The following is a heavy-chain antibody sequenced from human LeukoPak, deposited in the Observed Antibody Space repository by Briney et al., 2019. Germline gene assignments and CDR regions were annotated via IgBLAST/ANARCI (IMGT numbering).Heavy chain of an antibody. Sequence: GGSLRLSCAASGFSFSSYAMSWVRQAPGKGLEWVSAIRGSGGSTYYADSVKGRFTISRDNSRNTLYLQMNSLRAEDTAVYYCAKEGGLYDSSGYYDNVLDCWGQGTPVTVSS. CDR2: IRGSGGST. J-gene: IGHJ4*02. V-gene: IGHV3-23*01. CDR3: AKEGGLYDSSGYYDNVLDC. CDR1: GFSFSSYA. D-gene: IGHD3-22*01.